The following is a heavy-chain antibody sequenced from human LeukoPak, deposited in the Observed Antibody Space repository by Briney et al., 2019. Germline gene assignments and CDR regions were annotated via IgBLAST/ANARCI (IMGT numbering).Heavy chain of an antibody. CDR1: GGSISIYY. CDR2: IYYSGST. J-gene: IGHJ6*02. D-gene: IGHD3-3*01. V-gene: IGHV4-59*01. CDR3: ARDSRYYDFWSGYLPGYYYYYGMDV. Sequence: PSETLSLTCTVYGGSISIYYWSWIRQPPGKGLEWIGYIYYSGSTNYNPSLKSRVTISVDTSKNQFSLKLSSVTAADTAVYYCARDSRYYDFWSGYLPGYYYYYGMDVWGQGTTVTVSS.